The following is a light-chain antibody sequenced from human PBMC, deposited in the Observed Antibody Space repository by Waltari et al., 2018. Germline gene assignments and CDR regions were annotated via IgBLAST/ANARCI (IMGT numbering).Light chain of an antibody. CDR2: DTS. J-gene: IGKJ1*01. Sequence: EVVLTQSPATLSLSPGERATLSCRPSQSVGKQLTLYQQKPGQAPTLLIDDTSNRATGVAARFSGSGSGTDFTLTISSLEPEDSAVYYCQQRYSWPRTFGQGTKVEIK. CDR1: QSVGKQ. V-gene: IGKV3-11*01. CDR3: QQRYSWPRT.